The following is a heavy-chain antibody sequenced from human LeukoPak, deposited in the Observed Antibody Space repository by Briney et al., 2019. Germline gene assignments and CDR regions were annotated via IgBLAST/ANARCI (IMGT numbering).Heavy chain of an antibody. D-gene: IGHD6-13*01. V-gene: IGHV4-59*12. J-gene: IGHJ6*03. CDR2: IYYSGST. Sequence: SETLSLTCTVSGGSISSYYWSWIRQPPGKGLEWIGYIYYSGSTNYNPSLKSRVTISVDTSKNQFSLKLSSVTAADTAVYYCARAAAGYYYYYYMDVWGKGTTVTVSS. CDR3: ARAAAGYYYYYYMDV. CDR1: GGSISSYY.